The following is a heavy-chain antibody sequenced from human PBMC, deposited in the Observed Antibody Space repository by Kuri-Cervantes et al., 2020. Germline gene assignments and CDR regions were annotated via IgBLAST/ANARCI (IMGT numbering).Heavy chain of an antibody. CDR3: ARGDEDLITMVRGVISY. CDR2: INQDASEK. CDR1: VSTSSRFW. V-gene: IGHV3-7*01. J-gene: IGHJ4*02. D-gene: IGHD3-10*01. Sequence: GESLMISCAASVSTSSRFWMSWVRQAPGKVLEWVASINQDASEKNYVDTVKGRFTISRDNSKNSLYLQMNSLRDEDTAVYYCARGDEDLITMVRGVISYWGQGTLVTVSS.